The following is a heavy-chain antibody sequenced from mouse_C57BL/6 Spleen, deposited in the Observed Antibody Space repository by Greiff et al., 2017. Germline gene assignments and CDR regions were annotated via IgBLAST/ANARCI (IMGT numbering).Heavy chain of an antibody. CDR3: ASGRYYGSSLFAY. CDR1: GYTFTSYT. J-gene: IGHJ3*01. CDR2: INPSSGYT. V-gene: IGHV1-4*01. D-gene: IGHD1-1*01. Sequence: HVQLQQSGAELARPGASVKMSCKASGYTFTSYTMHWVKQRPVQGLEWIGYINPSSGYTKYNQKFKDKATLTADKSSSTAYMQLSSLTSEDSAVYYCASGRYYGSSLFAYWGQGTLVTVSA.